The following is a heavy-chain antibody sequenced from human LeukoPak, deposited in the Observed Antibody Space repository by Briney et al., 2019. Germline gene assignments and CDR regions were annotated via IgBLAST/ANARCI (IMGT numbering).Heavy chain of an antibody. CDR3: ASTLRARAFDI. Sequence: PGGSLRLSCAASGFTVSSSYMSWVRQAPGKGLEWVSVIYSGGSTYYADSVKGRFTISRHNSKNTLYLQMNSLRAEDTAVYYCASTLRARAFDIWGQGTMVTVSS. CDR2: IYSGGST. V-gene: IGHV3-53*04. D-gene: IGHD4-17*01. CDR1: GFTVSSSY. J-gene: IGHJ3*02.